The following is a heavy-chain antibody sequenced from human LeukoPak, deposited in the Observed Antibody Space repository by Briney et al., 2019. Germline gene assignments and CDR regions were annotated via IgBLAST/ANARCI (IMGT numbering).Heavy chain of an antibody. CDR2: IYYSGST. J-gene: IGHJ4*02. D-gene: IGHD3-9*01. CDR3: ARGKPDILTGYYEGLITPGFDY. V-gene: IGHV4-59*01. CDR1: GGSISSYY. Sequence: SETLSLTCSVSGGSISSYYWTWIRQPPGKGLEWIGYIYYSGSTNYNPSLKSRVTISVDTSKNQFSLKLSSVTAADTAVYYCARGKPDILTGYYEGLITPGFDYWGQGTLVTVSS.